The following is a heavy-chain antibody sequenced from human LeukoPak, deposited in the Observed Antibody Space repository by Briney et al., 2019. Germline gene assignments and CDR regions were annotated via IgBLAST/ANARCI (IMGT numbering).Heavy chain of an antibody. Sequence: SETLSLTCTVSGGSITTYYWSWIRQSPGKGLEWIGYIYHSGSTNYNPSLKSRVTMSVDMSNNQFSLRLSSVTAADTAVYYCTRAPDSSWSPFDYWGQGTLVTVSS. J-gene: IGHJ4*02. D-gene: IGHD6-13*01. CDR3: TRAPDSSWSPFDY. CDR2: IYHSGST. CDR1: GGSITTYY. V-gene: IGHV4-59*01.